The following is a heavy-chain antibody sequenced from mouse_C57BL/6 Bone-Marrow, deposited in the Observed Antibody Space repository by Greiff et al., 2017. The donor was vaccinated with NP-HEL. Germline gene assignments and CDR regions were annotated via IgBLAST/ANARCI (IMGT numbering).Heavy chain of an antibody. V-gene: IGHV1-64*01. CDR3: ARGGSTMVTTGAMDY. D-gene: IGHD2-2*01. CDR2: IHPNSGST. Sequence: QVQLQQPGAELVKPGASVKLSCKASGYTFTSYWMHWVKQRPGQGLEWIGMIHPNSGSTNYNEKFKSKATLTVDKSSSTDYMQLSSLTSEDSADYYCARGGSTMVTTGAMDYWGQGTSVTVSS. J-gene: IGHJ4*01. CDR1: GYTFTSYW.